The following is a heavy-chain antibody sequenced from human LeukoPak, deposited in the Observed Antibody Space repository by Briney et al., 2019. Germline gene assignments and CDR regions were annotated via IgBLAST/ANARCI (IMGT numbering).Heavy chain of an antibody. CDR3: VRGSLASGVVVYYYYYLDV. CDR2: ISASRDIT. Sequence: GGSLRLSCAASGFTFSSYTMNWVRQAPGMGLEWLSYISASRDITYYADSVKGRFTISRDNAKNSLYLQMNSLRAEDTAVYYCVRGSLASGVVVYYYYYLDVWGKGTTVTVSS. V-gene: IGHV3-48*01. D-gene: IGHD3-3*01. J-gene: IGHJ6*03. CDR1: GFTFSSYT.